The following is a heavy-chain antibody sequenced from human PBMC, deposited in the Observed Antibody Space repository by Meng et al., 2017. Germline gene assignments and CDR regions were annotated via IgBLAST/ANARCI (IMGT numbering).Heavy chain of an antibody. J-gene: IGHJ1*01. Sequence: GESLKISCAASGFTFSSYEMNWVRQAPGKGLEWVSYISSSGSTIYYADSVKGRFTISRDNAKNSLYLQMNSLRAEDTAVYYCAKDQYRDYYDSSGFQYFQHWGQGTLVTVSS. CDR1: GFTFSSYE. CDR3: AKDQYRDYYDSSGFQYFQH. D-gene: IGHD3-22*01. CDR2: ISSSGSTI. V-gene: IGHV3-48*03.